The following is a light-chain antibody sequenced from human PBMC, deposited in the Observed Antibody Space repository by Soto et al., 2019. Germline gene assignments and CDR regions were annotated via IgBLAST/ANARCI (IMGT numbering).Light chain of an antibody. CDR1: QSVSSY. CDR3: HLRDNWPIT. J-gene: IGKJ5*01. Sequence: EIVLTQSPATLSLSPGERATLSCRASQSVSSYLAWYQQKPGQAPRLLIYDASNRATGIPARFSGSGSGTDFTLTTSSLEPEVFAVYYCHLRDNWPITFGQGTRLEIK. CDR2: DAS. V-gene: IGKV3-11*01.